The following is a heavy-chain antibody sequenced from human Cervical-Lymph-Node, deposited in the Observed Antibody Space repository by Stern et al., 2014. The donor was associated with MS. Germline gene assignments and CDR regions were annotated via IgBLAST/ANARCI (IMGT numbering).Heavy chain of an antibody. J-gene: IGHJ4*02. CDR2: IYYSGST. CDR1: GGSVSSGSYY. Sequence: QLQLQESGPGLVKPSETLSLTCTVSGGSVSSGSYYWSWIRQPPGKGREWIGYIYYSGSTNYNPSLKSRVTISVDTSKNQFSLKLSSVTAADTAVYYCARDRGQWLVPFDYWGQGTLVTVSS. CDR3: ARDRGQWLVPFDY. V-gene: IGHV4-61*01. D-gene: IGHD6-19*01.